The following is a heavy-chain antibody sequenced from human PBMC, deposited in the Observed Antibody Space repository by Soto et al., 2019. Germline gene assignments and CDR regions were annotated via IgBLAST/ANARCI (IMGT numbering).Heavy chain of an antibody. CDR2: ISYDGSNK. D-gene: IGHD3-9*01. V-gene: IGHV3-30*18. J-gene: IGHJ4*02. Sequence: CGAGEVSSSSWGMHRVRKAPGKGLEGVAVISYDGSNKYYADSVKGRFTISRDNSKNTLYLQMNSLRAEDTAVYYRAKDKGGVLRYFDWLLFPALDYWGQGTLVTVSS. CDR3: AKDKGGVLRYFDWLLFPALDY. CDR1: EVSSSSWG.